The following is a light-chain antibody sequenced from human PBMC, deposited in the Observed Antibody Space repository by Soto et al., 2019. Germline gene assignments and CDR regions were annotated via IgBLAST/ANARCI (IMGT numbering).Light chain of an antibody. CDR1: QSIGTY. Sequence: DLQMTQSPSPLSASVGDRVTISCRASQSIGTYLNRYQQKPGRAPKLPIYAASNLQSGVPSRFSGGGSGTDFTITVRSLLPEDFATYFWLQSYSSPWRFGQGTKVEIK. V-gene: IGKV1-39*01. CDR2: AAS. CDR3: LQSYSSPWR. J-gene: IGKJ1*01.